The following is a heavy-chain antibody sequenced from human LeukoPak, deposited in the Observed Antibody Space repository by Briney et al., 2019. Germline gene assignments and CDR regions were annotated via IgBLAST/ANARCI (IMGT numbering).Heavy chain of an antibody. V-gene: IGHV1-2*02. D-gene: IGHD3-10*01. CDR2: INPNSGGT. Sequence: ASVKVSCKASGYTFTGYYMHWVRQAPGQGLEWMGWINPNSGGTNYAQKFQGRVTMTRDTSTSTVYLEVNSLRSDDTAVYYCAREGYGSGRRLGLDVWGQGTTVTVSS. J-gene: IGHJ6*02. CDR1: GYTFTGYY. CDR3: AREGYGSGRRLGLDV.